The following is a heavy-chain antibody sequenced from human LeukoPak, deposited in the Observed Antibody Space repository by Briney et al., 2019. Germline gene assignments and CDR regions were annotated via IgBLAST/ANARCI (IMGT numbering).Heavy chain of an antibody. D-gene: IGHD3-10*01. Sequence: SETLSLTCAVYGGSFSGYYWSWIRQPPGKGLEWIGEINHSGSTNYNPSLKSRVTISVDTSKNQFSLKLSSVTAADTAVYYCARGIDYGSGSYYYYYYYYMDVWGKGTTVTIS. V-gene: IGHV4-34*01. CDR3: ARGIDYGSGSYYYYYYYYMDV. CDR1: GGSFSGYY. CDR2: INHSGST. J-gene: IGHJ6*03.